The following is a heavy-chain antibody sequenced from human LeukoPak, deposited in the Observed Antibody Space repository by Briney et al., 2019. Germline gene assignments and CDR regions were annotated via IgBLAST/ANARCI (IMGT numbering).Heavy chain of an antibody. CDR2: INHSGST. Sequence: PSETLSLTCTVSGYSISSGYYWSWIRQPPGKGLEWIGEINHSGSTNYNPSLKSRVTISVDTSKNQFSLKLSSVTAADTAVYYCASWAGDSTDPSDAFDIWGQGTMVTVSS. D-gene: IGHD3-22*01. V-gene: IGHV4-38-2*02. J-gene: IGHJ3*02. CDR1: GYSISSGYY. CDR3: ASWAGDSTDPSDAFDI.